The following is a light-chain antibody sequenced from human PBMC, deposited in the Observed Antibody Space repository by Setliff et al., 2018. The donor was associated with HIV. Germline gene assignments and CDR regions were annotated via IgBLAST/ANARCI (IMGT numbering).Light chain of an antibody. V-gene: IGLV2-14*03. CDR1: SSDAGTYNF. J-gene: IGLJ1*01. CDR2: DVS. CDR3: SSYTSSTPLYV. Sequence: QSALTQPASVSGSPGQSITISCTGTSSDAGTYNFVSWYQQHPGKGPKLMIYDVSNRPSGVSNRFSGSKSGNTASLTISGLQAADEADYYCSSYTSSTPLYVFGTGTKVTVL.